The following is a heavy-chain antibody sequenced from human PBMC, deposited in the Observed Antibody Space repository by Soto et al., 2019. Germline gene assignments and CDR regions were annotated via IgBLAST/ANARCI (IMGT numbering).Heavy chain of an antibody. CDR3: AKPVGYCSSTSCYGLLDAFDI. D-gene: IGHD2-2*01. CDR2: ISGSGGST. CDR1: GFTFSSYA. J-gene: IGHJ3*02. V-gene: IGHV3-23*01. Sequence: HPGGSLRLSCAASGFTFSSYAMSWVRQAPGKGLEWVSAISGSGGSTYYADSVKGRFTISRDNSKNTLYLQMNSLRAEDTAVYYCAKPVGYCSSTSCYGLLDAFDIWGQGTMVTVSS.